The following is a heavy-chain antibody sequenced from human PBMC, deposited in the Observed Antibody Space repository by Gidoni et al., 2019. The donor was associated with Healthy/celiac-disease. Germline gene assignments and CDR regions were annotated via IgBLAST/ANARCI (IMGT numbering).Heavy chain of an antibody. J-gene: IGHJ4*02. CDR3: ARRCSSPSCYLGFDY. CDR2: LYYSGST. Sequence: QLQLQESGPGLVKPSETLSHTCTVSGGSISSSSYYWGWIRQPPGKGLEWIGSLYYSGSTYYNPSLKSRVTISVDTSKNQFSLKLSSVTAADTAVYYCARRCSSPSCYLGFDYWGQGTLVTVSS. CDR1: GGSISSSSYY. D-gene: IGHD2-2*01. V-gene: IGHV4-39*01.